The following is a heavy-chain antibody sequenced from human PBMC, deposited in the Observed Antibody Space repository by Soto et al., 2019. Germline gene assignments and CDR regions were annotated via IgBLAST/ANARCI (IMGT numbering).Heavy chain of an antibody. Sequence: QVQLVQSGAEVKKPGSSVKVSCKASGGTFSSYTISWVRQAPAQGLEWMGRIIPILGIANYAQKFQGRVTITADKSTSTAYMELSSLRSEDTAVYYCARDVVMIDPLAYFDLWGRGTLVTVSS. CDR2: IIPILGIA. V-gene: IGHV1-69*08. J-gene: IGHJ2*01. D-gene: IGHD3-22*01. CDR1: GGTFSSYT. CDR3: ARDVVMIDPLAYFDL.